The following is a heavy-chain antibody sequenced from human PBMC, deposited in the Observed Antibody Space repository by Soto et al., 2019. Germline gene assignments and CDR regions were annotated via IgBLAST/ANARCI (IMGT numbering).Heavy chain of an antibody. D-gene: IGHD2-2*01. Sequence: QVQLVESGGGVVQPGRSLRLSCVASGFTFSSYGMHWVRQAPGKGLEWVAVISYDGNNKYHVDSVKGRFTISRDNSKNTLFLQMNSLRAEDTAVYYCAKAQGYCSSTSCREAYYYYGMDVWARGPRSPSP. J-gene: IGHJ6*02. CDR2: ISYDGNNK. CDR3: AKAQGYCSSTSCREAYYYYGMDV. CDR1: GFTFSSYG. V-gene: IGHV3-30*18.